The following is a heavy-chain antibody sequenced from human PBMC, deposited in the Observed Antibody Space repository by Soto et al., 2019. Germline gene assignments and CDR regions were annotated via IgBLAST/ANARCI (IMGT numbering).Heavy chain of an antibody. Sequence: LGESLKISCKGSGYSFNTYWIAWVRQMPGKGLEWMGIVYPGDSDTRYSPSFQGQVTISADKSINTAYLQWSSLKASDTAMYYCARRSGTSGSGMDVWGQGTTVTVSS. CDR3: ARRSGTSGSGMDV. CDR2: VYPGDSDT. CDR1: GYSFNTYW. V-gene: IGHV5-51*01. D-gene: IGHD3-3*01. J-gene: IGHJ6*02.